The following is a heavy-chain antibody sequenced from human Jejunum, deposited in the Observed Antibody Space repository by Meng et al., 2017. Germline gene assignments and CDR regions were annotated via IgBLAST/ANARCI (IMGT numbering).Heavy chain of an antibody. CDR1: GFTFGDYA. Sequence: GESLKISCTASGFTFGDYAMSWFRQAPGKGLEWVGFIRSKTYGGTTEYAASVKGRFTISRDDSKNIAYLQMNSLKTEDTAVYYCSDSSGYAFDIWGQGTMVTVS. V-gene: IGHV3-49*03. CDR3: SDSSGYAFDI. D-gene: IGHD6-19*01. J-gene: IGHJ3*02. CDR2: IRSKTYGGTT.